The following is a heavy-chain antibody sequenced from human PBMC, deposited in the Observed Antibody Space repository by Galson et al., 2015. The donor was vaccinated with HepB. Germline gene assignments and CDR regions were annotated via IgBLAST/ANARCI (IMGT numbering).Heavy chain of an antibody. CDR1: GYSFTNYG. V-gene: IGHV1-18*01. J-gene: IGHJ6*02. CDR3: ARDSRLELRLNNYFSYGMDV. CDR2: SSGYDGST. D-gene: IGHD1-1*01. Sequence: SVKVSCKASGYSFTNYGLSWIRQAPGPGLEWLGWSSGYDGSTNYAPRFQGRVTMTADASTGTAYLELRNLRSDDTAVYYCARDSRLELRLNNYFSYGMDVWGQGSAVLVSS.